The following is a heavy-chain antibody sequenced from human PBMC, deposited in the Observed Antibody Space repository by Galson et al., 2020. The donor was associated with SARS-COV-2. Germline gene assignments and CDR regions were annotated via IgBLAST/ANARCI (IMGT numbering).Heavy chain of an antibody. J-gene: IGHJ4*02. CDR3: ASFRVGDYRTDC. D-gene: IGHD4-4*01. CDR1: GGSMSSYY. CDR2: ISYSGIT. Sequence: SETLSLTCSVSGGSMSSYYWSWMRQPPGKGLEWIGNISYSGITSYNPSLKSRVTISVDTTKNHFSLKLTSVTAADTAVYYCASFRVGDYRTDCWGQGTLVTVSS. V-gene: IGHV4-59*08.